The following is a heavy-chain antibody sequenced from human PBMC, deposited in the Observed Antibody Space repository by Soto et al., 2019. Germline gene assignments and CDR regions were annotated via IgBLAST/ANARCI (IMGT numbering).Heavy chain of an antibody. V-gene: IGHV4-59*01. D-gene: IGHD3-10*01. Sequence: PSETLSLTCTVSGGSISSYYWSWIRQPPGKGLEWIGYIYYSGSTNYNPSLKSRVTISVDTSKNQFSLKLSSVTAADTAVYYCVAGSGSYWYFQHWGQGTLVTVSS. J-gene: IGHJ1*01. CDR1: GGSISSYY. CDR2: IYYSGST. CDR3: VAGSGSYWYFQH.